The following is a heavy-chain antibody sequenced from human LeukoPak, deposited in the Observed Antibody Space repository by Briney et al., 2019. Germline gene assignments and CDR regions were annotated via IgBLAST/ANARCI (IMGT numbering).Heavy chain of an antibody. Sequence: SETLSLTCTVSGGSISSGGYYWNWIRQHPGKGLEWIGFIYYSGSIHYNPSLKSRLTISVDTSKNPFSLKLSSVTAADTAVYYCASGSYPLEYWGQGTLVTVSS. CDR2: IYYSGSI. V-gene: IGHV4-31*03. CDR1: GGSISSGGYY. CDR3: ASGSYPLEY. J-gene: IGHJ4*02. D-gene: IGHD1-26*01.